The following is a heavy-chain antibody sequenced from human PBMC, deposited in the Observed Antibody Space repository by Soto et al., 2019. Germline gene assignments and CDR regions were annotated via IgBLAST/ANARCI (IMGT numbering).Heavy chain of an antibody. V-gene: IGHV5-10-1*01. D-gene: IGHD3-22*01. CDR1: GYSFTSYW. J-gene: IGHJ5*02. CDR3: ATSDTDYYDSSGSWFDP. CDR2: IDPSDSYT. Sequence: PGESLKISCKGSGYSFTSYWISWVRQMPGKGLEWMGRIDPSDSYTNYSPSFQGHVTISADKSISTAYLQWSSLKASDTAMYYCATSDTDYYDSSGSWFDPWGQRTLVTVSS.